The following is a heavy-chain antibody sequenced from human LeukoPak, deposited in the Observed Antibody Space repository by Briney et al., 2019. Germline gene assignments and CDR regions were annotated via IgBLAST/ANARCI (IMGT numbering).Heavy chain of an antibody. CDR3: ARGYSGYDYFFDN. D-gene: IGHD5-12*01. CDR1: GFTFNSYS. CDR2: ISSSSSYV. V-gene: IGHV3-21*01. Sequence: GGSLRLSCAASGFTFNSYSMNWVRQAPGRGLEWVSSISSSSSYVFYGDSVKGRFTISRDSAKNSLNLNMNSLRAEDTAVYYCARGYSGYDYFFDNWGQGTLVTVSS. J-gene: IGHJ4*02.